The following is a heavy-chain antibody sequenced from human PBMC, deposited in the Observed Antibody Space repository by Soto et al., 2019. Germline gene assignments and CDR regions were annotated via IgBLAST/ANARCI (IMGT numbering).Heavy chain of an antibody. CDR3: ARDRDDFWSGYWTLYGMDG. V-gene: IGHV1-3*01. CDR2: INAGNGNT. Sequence: ASVKVSCKASGYTFTSYAMHWVRQAPGQRLEWMGWINAGNGNTKYSQKFQGRVTITRDTSASTAYMELSSLRSEDTAVYYCARDRDDFWSGYWTLYGMDGWGQGTTVTVSS. J-gene: IGHJ6*02. D-gene: IGHD3-3*01. CDR1: GYTFTSYA.